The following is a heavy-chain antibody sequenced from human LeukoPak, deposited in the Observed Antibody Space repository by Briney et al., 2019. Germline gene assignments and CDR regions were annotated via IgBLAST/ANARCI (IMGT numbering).Heavy chain of an antibody. D-gene: IGHD2-21*02. Sequence: GSLRLSCGASGFTFSSYGMTWVRQAPGKGLEWVSSISGSGDSTYYADSVKGRFTISRDNSKNTLFLQMNSLRAEDTAVYYCAKGRPVVVTALLFDNWGQGTLVTVSS. CDR2: ISGSGDST. CDR3: AKGRPVVVTALLFDN. J-gene: IGHJ4*02. CDR1: GFTFSSYG. V-gene: IGHV3-23*01.